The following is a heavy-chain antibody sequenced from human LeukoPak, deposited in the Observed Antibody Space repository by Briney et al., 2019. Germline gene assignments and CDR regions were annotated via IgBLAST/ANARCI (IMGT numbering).Heavy chain of an antibody. CDR2: ISYDGSNK. D-gene: IGHD2/OR15-2a*01. Sequence: GRSLRLSCAASGFTFSSYAMHWVRQAPGKGLEWVAVISYDGSNKYYADSVKGRFTISRDNSKNTLYLQMNSLRAEDTAVYYCAKDSREDFYALRRNYNYYYHGMDVWGQGTTVIVSS. CDR1: GFTFSSYA. V-gene: IGHV3-30-3*01. J-gene: IGHJ6*02. CDR3: AKDSREDFYALRRNYNYYYHGMDV.